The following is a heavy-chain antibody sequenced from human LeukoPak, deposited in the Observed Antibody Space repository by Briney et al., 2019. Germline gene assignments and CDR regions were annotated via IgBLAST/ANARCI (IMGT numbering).Heavy chain of an antibody. CDR2: IFYSGRT. Sequence: SETLSLTCTVSGGSISSYYWSWIRQPPGKGLEWIGYIFYSGRTTYNPSLKSRVNISVDTSKNRFSLKLSSVTAADTAVYYCARLTRKTGVTYNFDYWGQGTLVTVSS. V-gene: IGHV4-59*08. D-gene: IGHD2-21*02. J-gene: IGHJ4*02. CDR3: ARLTRKTGVTYNFDY. CDR1: GGSISSYY.